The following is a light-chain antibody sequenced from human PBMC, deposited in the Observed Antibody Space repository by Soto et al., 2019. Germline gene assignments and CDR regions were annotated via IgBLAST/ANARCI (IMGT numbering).Light chain of an antibody. Sequence: QSVLTQPPSASGSPGQSVAISCTGTNSDVGGYKYVSWYQQHPGKAPKLMIYEVNKRPSGVPDRFSGSKSGNTASLTVSGLPAEDEADYYCSSYAGSNSVFGGGTKLTVL. CDR1: NSDVGGYKY. CDR2: EVN. J-gene: IGLJ2*01. CDR3: SSYAGSNSV. V-gene: IGLV2-8*01.